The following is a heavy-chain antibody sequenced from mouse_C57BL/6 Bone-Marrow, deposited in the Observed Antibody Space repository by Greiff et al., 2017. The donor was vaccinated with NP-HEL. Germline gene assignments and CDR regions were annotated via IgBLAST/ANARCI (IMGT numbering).Heavy chain of an antibody. CDR3: AKIYYGLYYAMDY. CDR2: INPSSGYT. Sequence: LVESGAELAKPGASVKLSCKASGYTFTSYWMHWVKQRPGQGLEWIGYINPSSGYTKYNQKFKDKATLTADKSSSTAYMQLSSLTYEDSAVYYCAKIYYGLYYAMDYWGQGTSVTVSS. D-gene: IGHD2-1*01. V-gene: IGHV1-7*01. CDR1: GYTFTSYW. J-gene: IGHJ4*01.